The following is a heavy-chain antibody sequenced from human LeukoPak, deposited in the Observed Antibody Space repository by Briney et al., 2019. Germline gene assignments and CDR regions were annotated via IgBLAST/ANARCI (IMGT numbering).Heavy chain of an antibody. CDR3: AKLAAAGTAHYYFDY. J-gene: IGHJ4*02. CDR1: GYTFTSYH. Sequence: ASVKVSCKASGYTFTSYHMHWVRQAPGQGLEIMGIINPSGSSTTYAQKFQGRVTLTRDTSTSTVYMELSSLRSEDTAVYYCAKLAAAGTAHYYFDYWGQGTLVTVSS. D-gene: IGHD6-13*01. CDR2: INPSGSST. V-gene: IGHV1-46*01.